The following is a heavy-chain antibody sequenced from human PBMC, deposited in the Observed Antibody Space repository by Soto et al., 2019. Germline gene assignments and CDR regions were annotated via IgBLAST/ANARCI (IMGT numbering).Heavy chain of an antibody. V-gene: IGHV1-3*04. CDR2: IDTNNGRT. D-gene: IGHD4-17*01. J-gene: IGHJ4*02. Sequence: GASVKVSCKASGFTFIGSSIHWLRQAPGQNLQWLGWIDTNNGRTKYSQTFQGRVTISRDTSASTTYMDLNSLRSEDTAVYYCARAVKATVTTFAYWGQGTLVTVSS. CDR3: ARAVKATVTTFAY. CDR1: GFTFIGSS.